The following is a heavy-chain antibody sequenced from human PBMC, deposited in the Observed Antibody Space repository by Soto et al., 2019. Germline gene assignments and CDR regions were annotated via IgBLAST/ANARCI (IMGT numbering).Heavy chain of an antibody. CDR1: GFTFSSYA. CDR2: ISGSGGST. D-gene: IGHD6-6*01. CDR3: AKGWGSSSPGPLDY. V-gene: IGHV3-23*01. J-gene: IGHJ4*02. Sequence: GGSLRLSCAASGFTFSSYAMSWVRQAPGKGLEWVSAISGSGGSTYYADSVKGRFTISRDNSKNTVDLQMNSLRAEDTAVYYWAKGWGSSSPGPLDYWGQGTLVTVSS.